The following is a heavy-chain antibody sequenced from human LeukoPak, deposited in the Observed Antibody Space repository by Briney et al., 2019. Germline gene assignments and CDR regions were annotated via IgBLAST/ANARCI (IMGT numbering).Heavy chain of an antibody. J-gene: IGHJ5*02. CDR2: FDPENGET. Sequence: ASVKVSCKVSGYTLTDLSIHWVRQAPGKGLEWMGGFDPENGETFYAHKFQGRVTMTEDTSSHTAYMELHRLRSEDTAAYYCATGPGRPLFTNWFDPWGQGTLVTVSS. CDR3: ATGPGRPLFTNWFDP. CDR1: GYTLTDLS. V-gene: IGHV1-24*01.